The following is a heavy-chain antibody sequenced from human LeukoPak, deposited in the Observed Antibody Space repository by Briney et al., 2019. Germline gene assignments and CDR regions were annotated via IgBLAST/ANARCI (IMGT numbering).Heavy chain of an antibody. Sequence: ASVKVSCKASGYTFTGYYIHWVRQAPGQGLEWMGWINSNTGATHYAQKFQGRVTMTTDTSTSTAYMELRSLRSDDTAVYYCARFSCSSTSCYSFGMDVWGQGTTVTVSS. CDR2: INSNTGAT. V-gene: IGHV1-2*02. CDR1: GYTFTGYY. J-gene: IGHJ6*02. CDR3: ARFSCSSTSCYSFGMDV. D-gene: IGHD2-2*01.